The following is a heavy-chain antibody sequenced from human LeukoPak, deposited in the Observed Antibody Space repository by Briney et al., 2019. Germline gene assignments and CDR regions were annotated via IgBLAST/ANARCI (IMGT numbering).Heavy chain of an antibody. CDR1: GFTFSSYA. V-gene: IGHV3-23*01. J-gene: IGHJ4*02. CDR2: ISGSGGIT. Sequence: GGSLRLSCAASGFTFSSYAIYWVRQAPGKGLEWVSGISGSGGITYFADPVTGRFTISRDNSKNTVYLQMNSLRAEDTAVYYCAKTTTGYSSGRYPGWPVDYWGQGTLVTVSS. D-gene: IGHD6-19*01. CDR3: AKTTTGYSSGRYPGWPVDY.